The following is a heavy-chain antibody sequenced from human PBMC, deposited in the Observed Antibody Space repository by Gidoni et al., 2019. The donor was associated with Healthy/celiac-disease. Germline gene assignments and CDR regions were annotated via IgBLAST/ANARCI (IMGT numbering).Heavy chain of an antibody. V-gene: IGHV3-48*02. CDR3: ARETYYYDSSGYSFDY. CDR1: GFPFSSYS. J-gene: IGHJ4*02. CDR2: ISSSSRTI. Sequence: EVQLVASGGVLVQPGGSLRLSCAASGFPFSSYSMNWVRQAPGKGLEWVSYISSSSRTIYYADSVKGRFTISRDNAKNSLYLQRNSLRDEDTAVYYCARETYYYDSSGYSFDYWGQGTLVTVSS. D-gene: IGHD3-22*01.